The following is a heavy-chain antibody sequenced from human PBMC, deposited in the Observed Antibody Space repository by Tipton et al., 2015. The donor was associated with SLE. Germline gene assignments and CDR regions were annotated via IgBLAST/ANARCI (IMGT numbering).Heavy chain of an antibody. D-gene: IGHD3-10*01. CDR2: IYYSGRT. CDR3: ARVPITMVQGVPYAFDI. Sequence: TLSLTCTVSGGSISSHYWSWIRQPPGKGLEWFGYIYYSGRTNYNPSLKSRVTISVDTSKNQSSLKLSSVTPADTAVYYCARVPITMVQGVPYAFDIWGQGTMVTVSS. J-gene: IGHJ3*02. CDR1: GGSISSHY. V-gene: IGHV4-59*11.